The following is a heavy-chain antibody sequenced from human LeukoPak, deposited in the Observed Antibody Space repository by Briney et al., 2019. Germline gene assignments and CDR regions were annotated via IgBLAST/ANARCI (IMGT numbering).Heavy chain of an antibody. CDR2: ISAYNGNT. D-gene: IGHD1-26*01. CDR3: AGGRWELLGIVPPWAFDI. J-gene: IGHJ3*02. V-gene: IGHV1-18*01. CDR1: GHTFTSYG. Sequence: ASVKVSCKASGHTFTSYGISWVRQAPGQGLEWMGWISAYNGNTNYAQKLQGRVTMTTDTSTSTAYMELRSLRSDDTAVYYCAGGRWELLGIVPPWAFDIWGQGTMVTVSS.